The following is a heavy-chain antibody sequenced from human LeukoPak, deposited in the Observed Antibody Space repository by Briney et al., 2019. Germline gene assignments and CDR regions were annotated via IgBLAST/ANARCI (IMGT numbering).Heavy chain of an antibody. V-gene: IGHV1-18*01. CDR1: GSTFTSYG. J-gene: IGHJ4*02. D-gene: IGHD3-22*01. CDR2: ISAYNGNS. CDR3: ARQKGSYDSSGYYYGRIDGYYFDY. Sequence: GASVKVSCKASGSTFTSYGISWVRPAPGQGLEWMGWISAYNGNSNYAQKLQGRVTMTTDTSTSTAYMELRSMRSDDTAVYYCARQKGSYDSSGYYYGRIDGYYFDYWGQGTLVTVSS.